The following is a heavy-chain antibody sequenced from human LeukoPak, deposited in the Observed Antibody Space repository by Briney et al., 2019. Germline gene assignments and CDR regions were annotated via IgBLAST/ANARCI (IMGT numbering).Heavy chain of an antibody. D-gene: IGHD3-10*01. Sequence: GGSLRLSCAASGFTFRNYGMSWVRQAPGKGLEWVSSISGTGGSTYYAEGRLTISRDNSKNTLYLQMNSPRAEDTAVYYCAKELFTYYYDSGSYLNLALDSWGQGTLVTVSS. CDR2: ISGTGGST. V-gene: IGHV3-23*01. J-gene: IGHJ4*02. CDR1: GFTFRNYG. CDR3: AKELFTYYYDSGSYLNLALDS.